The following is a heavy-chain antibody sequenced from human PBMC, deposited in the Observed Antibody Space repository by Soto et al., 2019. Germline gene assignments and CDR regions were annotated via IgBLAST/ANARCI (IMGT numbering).Heavy chain of an antibody. V-gene: IGHV1-69*01. D-gene: IGHD4-17*01. J-gene: IGHJ3*02. Sequence: WKASRGAFKSYSLCWVRQAPGHGLEWMGGIIPIFGTANYAQKFQGRVTISADESTSTVYMELSSLRSEDTAVYYCATGSSGEYMMVWALDICGEGIMV. CDR2: IIPIFGTA. CDR1: RGAFKSYS. CDR3: ATGSSGEYMMVWALDI.